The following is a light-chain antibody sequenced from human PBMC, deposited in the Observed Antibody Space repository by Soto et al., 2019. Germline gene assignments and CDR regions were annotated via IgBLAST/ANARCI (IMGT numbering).Light chain of an antibody. CDR3: SSFTSRSTVV. CDR1: SSDIGSYKY. CDR2: DAT. J-gene: IGLJ2*01. V-gene: IGLV2-14*03. Sequence: QSVLTQPASVSGSPGQSITISCTGTSSDIGSYKYVSWYQHHPGKAPQLMIYDATNRPSGVSHRFSASKSGNTASLTISGLQTEYEADYYCSSFTSRSTVVFGGGTKVTVL.